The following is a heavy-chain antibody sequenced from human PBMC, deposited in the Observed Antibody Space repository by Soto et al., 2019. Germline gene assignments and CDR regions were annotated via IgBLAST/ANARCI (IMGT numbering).Heavy chain of an antibody. CDR2: INPSGGST. D-gene: IGHD2-8*01. CDR3: ARGHDMLQNAFDI. Sequence: ASVKVACKSSGDIFTSYYIDGARQAPGQGLEWMGIINPSGGSTSFAQKFQGRVTMTRDTSTSTVYMELSSLRSEDTAVYYCARGHDMLQNAFDIWGQGTMVTVSS. J-gene: IGHJ3*02. V-gene: IGHV1-46*01. CDR1: GDIFTSYY.